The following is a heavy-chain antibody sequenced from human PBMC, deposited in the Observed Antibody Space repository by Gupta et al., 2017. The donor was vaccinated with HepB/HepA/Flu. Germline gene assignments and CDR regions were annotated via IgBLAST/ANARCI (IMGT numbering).Heavy chain of an antibody. CDR1: GYSFTSYW. CDR2: IYPDDLDT. V-gene: IGHV5-51*01. Sequence: QLVQSGAEVQKPGESLKISCKGFGYSFTSYWIGWVRQMPGKGLEWMGIIYPDDLDTRYRPSCQGKVTISADKSISTAYQQWSSLKASDTAMYYCARRIVGVTDASDIWGQGTMVTVSS. J-gene: IGHJ3*02. D-gene: IGHD1-26*01. CDR3: ARRIVGVTDASDI.